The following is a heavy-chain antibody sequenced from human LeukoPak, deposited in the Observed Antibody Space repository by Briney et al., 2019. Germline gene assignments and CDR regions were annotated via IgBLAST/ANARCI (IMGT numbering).Heavy chain of an antibody. CDR1: GGSLNFKTNS. D-gene: IGHD3-9*01. J-gene: IGHJ5*02. Sequence: KPSETLSLTCTVSGGSLNFKTNSWAWVRQPPGRSLEWIGAVHFSGDIYYNPPVMSRVTISVDRSKNQYFLRLNSLTATDTAIYYCARLPTGYPNWFDAWGRGILVTVSS. V-gene: IGHV4-39*01. CDR3: ARLPTGYPNWFDA. CDR2: VHFSGDI.